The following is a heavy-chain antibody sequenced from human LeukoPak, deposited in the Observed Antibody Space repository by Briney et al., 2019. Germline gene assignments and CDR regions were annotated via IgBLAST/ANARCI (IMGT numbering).Heavy chain of an antibody. D-gene: IGHD6-13*01. V-gene: IGHV4-59*01. CDR1: GGSISSYY. J-gene: IGHJ4*02. CDR3: ARLYSSSLGRVFDH. Sequence: PSQTLSLTCTVSGGSISSYYWSWIRQPPGKGLEWIGYIYYSGSTNYNPSLKSRVTISVDTSKNQFSLKLSSVTAADTAVYYCARLYSSSLGRVFDHWGQGTLVTVSS. CDR2: IYYSGST.